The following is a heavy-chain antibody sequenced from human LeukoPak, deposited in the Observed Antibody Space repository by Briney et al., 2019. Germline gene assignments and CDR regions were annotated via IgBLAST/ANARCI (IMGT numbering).Heavy chain of an antibody. CDR3: ARHRENYGDSCLDDD. V-gene: IGHV3-7*03. J-gene: IGHJ4*02. Sequence: GGSLRLSCAVSGFTFSGFWMSWSRQAPGKGLEWVASINSDGSEGYYADVVKGRFTISRDNSKNTLYLQMNSLRADDTAVYYCARHRENYGDSCLDDDWGQGTLVTVSS. D-gene: IGHD4-17*01. CDR2: INSDGSEG. CDR1: GFTFSGFW.